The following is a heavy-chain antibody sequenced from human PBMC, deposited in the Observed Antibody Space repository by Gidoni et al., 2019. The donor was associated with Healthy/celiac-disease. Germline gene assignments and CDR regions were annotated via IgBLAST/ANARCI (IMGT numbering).Heavy chain of an antibody. CDR2: ISGSGGST. D-gene: IGHD6-19*01. V-gene: IGHV3-23*01. CDR3: AKGEGQWLVHHY. CDR1: GFTFSSYA. J-gene: IGHJ4*02. Sequence: EVQLLESGGGLVQPGGSLRLSCAASGFTFSSYAMSWVRQAPGKGLEWVSAISGSGGSTHYADSVKGRFTISRDNSKNTLYLQMNSLRAEDTAVYYCAKGEGQWLVHHYWGQGTLVTVSS.